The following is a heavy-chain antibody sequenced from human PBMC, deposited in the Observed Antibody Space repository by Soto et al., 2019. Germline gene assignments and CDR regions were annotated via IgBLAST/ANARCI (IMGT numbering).Heavy chain of an antibody. J-gene: IGHJ4*02. D-gene: IGHD2-21*02. CDR2: TYYRSKWYN. V-gene: IGHV6-1*01. CDR1: GDSVSSNSAA. Sequence: PSQTLSLTCAISGDSVSSNSAAWNWIRQSPSRGLEWLGRTYYRSKWYNDYAVSVKSRITINPDTSKNQFSLQLNSVTPEDTAVYYCARDSYCGGDCYPGGPFDYWGQGTLVTV. CDR3: ARDSYCGGDCYPGGPFDY.